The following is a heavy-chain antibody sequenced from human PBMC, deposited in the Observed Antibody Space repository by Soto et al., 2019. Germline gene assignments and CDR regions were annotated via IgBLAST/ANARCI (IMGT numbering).Heavy chain of an antibody. D-gene: IGHD6-19*01. CDR2: ISYDGSNK. Sequence: QVQLVESGGGVVQPGRSLRLSCAASGFTFSSYGMHWVRQAPGKGLEWVAVISYDGSNKYYADSVKGRFTISRDNSKNTLYLQMNSLRAEDTAVYYCAKEWEIAVAGYFDYWGQGTLVTVSS. CDR3: AKEWEIAVAGYFDY. CDR1: GFTFSSYG. J-gene: IGHJ4*02. V-gene: IGHV3-30*18.